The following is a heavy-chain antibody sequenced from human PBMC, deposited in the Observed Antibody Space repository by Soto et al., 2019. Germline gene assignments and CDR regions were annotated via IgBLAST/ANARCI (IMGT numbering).Heavy chain of an antibody. J-gene: IGHJ5*02. D-gene: IGHD6-13*01. CDR3: ASTSIAAAGKDYNWFAP. Sequence: PGESLKISCKGSGYSFTSYWVGWVRQMPGKGLEWMGIIYPGDSDTRYSPSFQGQVTISADKSISTAYLQWSSLKASDTAMYYCASTSIAAAGKDYNWFAPWGQGTLVTVSS. V-gene: IGHV5-51*01. CDR1: GYSFTSYW. CDR2: IYPGDSDT.